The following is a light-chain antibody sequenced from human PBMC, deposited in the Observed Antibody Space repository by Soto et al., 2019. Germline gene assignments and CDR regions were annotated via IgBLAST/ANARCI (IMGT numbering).Light chain of an antibody. CDR3: QQYNSYSWT. CDR1: QSISSW. Sequence: DIQMTQSPSSLSASVGDRVTITCLASQSISSWLAWYQQKPGKAPKLLIYDASSLESGVPSRFRGSGSGTEFTLTISSLQPDDFATYYCQQYNSYSWTFGQGTKVDI. CDR2: DAS. J-gene: IGKJ1*01. V-gene: IGKV1-5*01.